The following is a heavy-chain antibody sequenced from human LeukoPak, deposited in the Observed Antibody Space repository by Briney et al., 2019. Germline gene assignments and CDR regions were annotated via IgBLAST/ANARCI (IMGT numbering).Heavy chain of an antibody. CDR2: INPSGGST. CDR3: ARGVWNYGSTDYYYMDV. V-gene: IGHV1-46*01. J-gene: IGHJ6*03. D-gene: IGHD3-10*01. Sequence: ASVKVSCKASGYTFTSYYMHWVRQAPGQGLEWMGLINPSGGSTSYAQKFQGRVTMTRDMSTSTVYMELSSLRSEDTAVYYCARGVWNYGSTDYYYMDVWGKGTTLTVSS. CDR1: GYTFTSYY.